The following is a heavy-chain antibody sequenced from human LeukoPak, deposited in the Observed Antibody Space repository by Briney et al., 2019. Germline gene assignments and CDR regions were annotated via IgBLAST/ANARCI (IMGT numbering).Heavy chain of an antibody. D-gene: IGHD6-13*01. J-gene: IGHJ4*02. CDR2: ILRNSGSI. CDR1: GFTFDDYA. V-gene: IGHV3-9*01. Sequence: LPGGSLRLSCAASGFTFDDYAMHWVRQAPGKGLEWVSGILRNSGSIGYADSVKGRFTISRDDAKNSLYLQMNSLRAEDTASYYCVKDGGRDTAAAYYWGQGTLVSVSS. CDR3: VKDGGRDTAAAYY.